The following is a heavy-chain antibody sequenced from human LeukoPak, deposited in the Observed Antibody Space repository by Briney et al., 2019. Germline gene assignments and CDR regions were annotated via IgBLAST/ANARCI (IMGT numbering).Heavy chain of an antibody. CDR1: GFTFSSHW. Sequence: PGGSLRLSCAASGFTFSSHWMSWVRQAPGKGLEWVANIKQDGSQKYYVDSVKGRFTISRDNAKNSLYLQMSSLGAEDTAVYYCARDRREQWLSVDYWGQGTLVTVSS. CDR3: ARDRREQWLSVDY. CDR2: IKQDGSQK. D-gene: IGHD6-19*01. V-gene: IGHV3-7*03. J-gene: IGHJ4*02.